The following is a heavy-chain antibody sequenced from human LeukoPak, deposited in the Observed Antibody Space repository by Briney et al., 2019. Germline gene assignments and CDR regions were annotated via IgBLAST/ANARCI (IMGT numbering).Heavy chain of an antibody. CDR3: AGGLGRFLENYYYMDV. CDR1: GYSISSGYY. V-gene: IGHV4-38-2*02. J-gene: IGHJ6*03. Sequence: SETLSLTCTVSGYSISSGYYWGWIRQPPGKGLEWIGRIYHSGSTYYNPSLKSRVTISVDTSKNQFSLKLSSVTAADTAVYYCAGGLGRFLENYYYMDVWGKGTTVTVSS. CDR2: IYHSGST. D-gene: IGHD3-3*01.